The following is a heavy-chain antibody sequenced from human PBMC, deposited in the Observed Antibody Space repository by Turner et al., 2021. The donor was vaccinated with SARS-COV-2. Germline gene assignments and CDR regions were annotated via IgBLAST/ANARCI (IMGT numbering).Heavy chain of an antibody. CDR3: ARGDGGFDFDSWFDP. V-gene: IGHV1-2*02. Sequence: QVQLVQSGAEVKKPGASVKVSCKASGYSFTGHYMHWVRQAPGQGLEWMGWIIPNSGDTKFPQRFQGRVTMTRDTSINTAYMELNRLRSDDTAVYYCARGDGGFDFDSWFDPWGQGTLVIVSS. CDR2: IIPNSGDT. D-gene: IGHD5-12*01. J-gene: IGHJ5*02. CDR1: GYSFTGHY.